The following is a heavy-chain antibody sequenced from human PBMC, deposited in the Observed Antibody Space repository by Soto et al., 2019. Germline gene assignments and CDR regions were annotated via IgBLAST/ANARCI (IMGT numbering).Heavy chain of an antibody. V-gene: IGHV3-48*01. Sequence: PVGSLRLSCAASGFTFSSYSMNWVRQAPGKGLEWISYISSSSSAIYYADTVRGRFTGSRDNAKNSLYLQMNSLRVEDAAVYYCVRQNWDSYFSYFDSWGQGNLVTVS. D-gene: IGHD2-21*01. CDR2: ISSSSSAI. CDR1: GFTFSSYS. J-gene: IGHJ4*02. CDR3: VRQNWDSYFSYFDS.